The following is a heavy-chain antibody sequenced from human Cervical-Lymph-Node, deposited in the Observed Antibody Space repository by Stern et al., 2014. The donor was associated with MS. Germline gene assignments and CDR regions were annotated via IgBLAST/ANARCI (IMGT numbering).Heavy chain of an antibody. D-gene: IGHD2-2*01. J-gene: IGHJ4*02. V-gene: IGHV1-69*06. CDR3: AGPRYAF. Sequence: VQLVESGPEVKKPGSSVKVSCKASGGSFINYAITWLRQAPGQGPEWMGDISPMFGTSNYAQKFQGRVTITADKSTTTAYMEVNSLTSEDTAVYYCAGPRYAFWGQGTLVIVSS. CDR1: GGSFINYA. CDR2: ISPMFGTS.